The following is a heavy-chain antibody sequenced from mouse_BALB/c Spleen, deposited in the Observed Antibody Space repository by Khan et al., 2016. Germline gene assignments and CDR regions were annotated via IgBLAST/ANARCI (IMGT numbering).Heavy chain of an antibody. CDR2: IYYSGST. J-gene: IGHJ1*01. CDR1: GYSITSDYA. D-gene: IGHD1-1*01. CDR3: ARHYGSNYGYFDV. V-gene: IGHV3-2*02. Sequence: QESGLGLVKPSQSLSLTCTVTGYSITSDYAWNWIRQFPGNKLEWMGYIYYSGSTSYNPSLKSRISITRDTSKNQFFLRLNSVTTEDTATYYCARHYGSNYGYFDVWGAGTTVTVSS.